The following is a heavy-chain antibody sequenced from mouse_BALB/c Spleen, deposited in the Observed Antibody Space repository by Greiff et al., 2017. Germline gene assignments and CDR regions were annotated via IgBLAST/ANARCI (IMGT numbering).Heavy chain of an antibody. Sequence: EVKLEESGGGLVKPGGSLKLSCAASGFTFSSYAMSWVRQSPEKRLEWVAEISSGGSYTYYPDTVTGRFTISRDNAKNTLYLEMSSLRSEDTAMYYCAWLRRGGFAYWGQGTLVTVSA. CDR1: GFTFSSYA. J-gene: IGHJ3*01. D-gene: IGHD2-12*01. CDR2: ISSGGSYT. V-gene: IGHV5-9-4*01. CDR3: AWLRRGGFAY.